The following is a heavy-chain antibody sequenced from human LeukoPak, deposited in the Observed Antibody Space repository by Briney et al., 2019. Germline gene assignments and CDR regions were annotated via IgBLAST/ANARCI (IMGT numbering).Heavy chain of an antibody. D-gene: IGHD3-3*01. V-gene: IGHV3-74*01. CDR3: ATSRSKKPGDFWSGSIYGY. CDR1: GFTFSNSW. Sequence: PGGSLRLSCAASGFTFSNSWMYWVRQAPGKGLVWVSRINSDGSSTTYADSVKGRFTISRDNSKNTLYLQMNSLRAEDTAVYYCATSRSKKPGDFWSGSIYGYWGQGTLVTVSS. CDR2: INSDGSST. J-gene: IGHJ4*02.